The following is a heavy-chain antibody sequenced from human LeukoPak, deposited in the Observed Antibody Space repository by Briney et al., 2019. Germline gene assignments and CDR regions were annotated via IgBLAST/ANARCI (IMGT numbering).Heavy chain of an antibody. D-gene: IGHD5-12*01. CDR1: GFTFSSYS. CDR3: ARVLNVSPVATTGPGY. Sequence: GGSLRLSCAASGFTFSSYSMKWVRQAPGKGLEWVAVISYDGSNKYYADSVKGRFTISRDNSKNTLYLQMNSLRAEDTAVYYCARVLNVSPVATTGPGYWGQGTPVTVSS. J-gene: IGHJ4*02. V-gene: IGHV3-30*03. CDR2: ISYDGSNK.